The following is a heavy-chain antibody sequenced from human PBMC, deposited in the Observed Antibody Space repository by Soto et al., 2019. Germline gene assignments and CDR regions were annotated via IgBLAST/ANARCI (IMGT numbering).Heavy chain of an antibody. Sequence: QVQLQQWGAGLLKPSETLSLTCAVYGGSFSGYYWSWIRQPPGKGLEWIGEINHSGSTNYNPSLKRRVTISVDTSKNQFSLKLSSVTAADTAVYYCARGRGYCSGGSCYSKWFDPWGQGTLVTVSS. CDR3: ARGRGYCSGGSCYSKWFDP. D-gene: IGHD2-15*01. J-gene: IGHJ5*02. CDR2: INHSGST. CDR1: GGSFSGYY. V-gene: IGHV4-34*01.